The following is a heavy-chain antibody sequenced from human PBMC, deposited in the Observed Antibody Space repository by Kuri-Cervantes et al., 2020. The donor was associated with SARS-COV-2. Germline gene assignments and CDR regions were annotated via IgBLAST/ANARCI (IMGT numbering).Heavy chain of an antibody. D-gene: IGHD6-19*01. V-gene: IGHV4-59*12. CDR1: GGSISSYY. Sequence: SETLSLTCTVSGGSISSYYWSWIRQPPGKGLEWIGYIYYSGSTNYNPSLKSRVTISVDKSKNQFSLKLSSVTAADTAVYYCAKKRGDSSGWYSNYYGMDVWGQGTTVTVSS. CDR2: IYYSGST. CDR3: AKKRGDSSGWYSNYYGMDV. J-gene: IGHJ6*02.